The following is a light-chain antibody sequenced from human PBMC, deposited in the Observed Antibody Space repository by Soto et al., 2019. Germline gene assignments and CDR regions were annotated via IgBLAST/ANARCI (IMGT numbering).Light chain of an antibody. Sequence: QSVLTQPASVSGSPGQSITISCTGTSSDVGGYNYVSWYQQHPGKAPKLMIYDVSNRPSGVSNRFSGSKSGNTASLTISGLQAEDEADYYCSSYTSSSHVFGTGTKGHRP. V-gene: IGLV2-14*01. J-gene: IGLJ1*01. CDR2: DVS. CDR3: SSYTSSSHV. CDR1: SSDVGGYNY.